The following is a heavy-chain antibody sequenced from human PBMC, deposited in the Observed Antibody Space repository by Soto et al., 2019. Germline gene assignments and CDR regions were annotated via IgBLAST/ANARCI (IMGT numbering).Heavy chain of an antibody. CDR3: ARHFRRYQLLYVGGYFDY. CDR1: GGSISSSSYY. Sequence: QLQLQESGPGLVKPSETLSLTCTVSGGSISSSSYYWGWIRQPPGKGLEWIGSIYYSGSTYYNPSLKSRVTIAVDTSKIQFSLKLSSVTAADTAVYYCARHFRRYQLLYVGGYFDYWGQGTLVTVSS. D-gene: IGHD2-2*02. V-gene: IGHV4-39*01. J-gene: IGHJ4*02. CDR2: IYYSGST.